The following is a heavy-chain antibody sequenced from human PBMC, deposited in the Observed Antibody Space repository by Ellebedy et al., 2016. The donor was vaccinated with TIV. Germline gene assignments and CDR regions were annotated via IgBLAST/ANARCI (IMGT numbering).Heavy chain of an antibody. CDR1: GFTFSSHA. CDR2: VNPSGGGT. V-gene: IGHV3-23*01. D-gene: IGHD3-16*01. J-gene: IGHJ4*02. CDR3: AKDGLGSLIDY. Sequence: GGSLRLSCVASGFTFSSHAMSWVRQAPGKGLEWVSAVNPSGGGTYYADSVKGRFSISRGNSKNTLYLQMNSLRAEDTAVYYCAKDGLGSLIDYWGQGTLVTVSS.